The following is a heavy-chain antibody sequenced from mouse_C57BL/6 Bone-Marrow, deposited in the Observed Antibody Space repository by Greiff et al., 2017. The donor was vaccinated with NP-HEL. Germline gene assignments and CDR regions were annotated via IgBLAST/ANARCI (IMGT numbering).Heavy chain of an antibody. CDR1: GFTFSSYA. V-gene: IGHV5-4*01. J-gene: IGHJ1*03. Sequence: EVQLVESGGGLVKPGGSLKLSCAASGFTFSSYAMSWVGQTPEKRLEWVATISDGGSYTYYPDNVKGRFTISRDNAKNNLYLQMSHLKSEDTAMYYCARDTLVGYFDVWGTGTTVTVSS. CDR2: ISDGGSYT. CDR3: ARDTLVGYFDV.